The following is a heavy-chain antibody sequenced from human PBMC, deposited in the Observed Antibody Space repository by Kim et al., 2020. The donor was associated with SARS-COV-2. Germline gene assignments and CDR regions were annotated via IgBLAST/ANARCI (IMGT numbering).Heavy chain of an antibody. J-gene: IGHJ5*02. CDR3: ARVETRNWFDP. Sequence: SETLSLTCTVSGGSISRSAYFWGWIRQLPGKGLEWIGNIYYRGNTYYSPSLRSRVTISVDTSKNQFSLSMNFLTAADTAVYYCARVETRNWFDPWGQGTLVPVSS. V-gene: IGHV4-39*07. CDR2: IYYRGNT. CDR1: GGSISRSAYF.